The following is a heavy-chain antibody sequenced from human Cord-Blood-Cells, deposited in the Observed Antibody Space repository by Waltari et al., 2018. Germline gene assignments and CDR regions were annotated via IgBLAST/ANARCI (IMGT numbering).Heavy chain of an antibody. D-gene: IGHD6-19*01. CDR1: GYTLTELS. J-gene: IGHJ5*02. Sequence: QVQLVQSGAEVKKPGASVKVSCKVSGYTLTELSMHWVRQAPGKGLEWMGGFDPEDSKTIYAQKFQGRVTMTEDTSAATAYMELSSLRSEDTAVYYCATRSPSGAGWFDPWGQGTLVTVSS. V-gene: IGHV1-24*01. CDR2: FDPEDSKT. CDR3: ATRSPSGAGWFDP.